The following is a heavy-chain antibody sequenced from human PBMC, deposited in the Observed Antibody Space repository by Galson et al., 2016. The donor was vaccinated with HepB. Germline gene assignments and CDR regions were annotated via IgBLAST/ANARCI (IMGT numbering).Heavy chain of an antibody. CDR2: IRGSGDTI. Sequence: SLSLSCAASGFTFSNYAMHWVRQAPGKGLEWVSAIRGSGDTIYYADSVKGRFTISRDNSKNTLYLQMNSLRADDTSVYYCAKRVGVNYGHFDYWGQGTLVTVSS. D-gene: IGHD1-26*01. CDR1: GFTFSNYA. J-gene: IGHJ4*02. V-gene: IGHV3-23*01. CDR3: AKRVGVNYGHFDY.